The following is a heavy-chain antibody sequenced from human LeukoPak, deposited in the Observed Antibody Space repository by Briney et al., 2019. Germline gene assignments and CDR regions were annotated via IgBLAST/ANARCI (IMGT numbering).Heavy chain of an antibody. Sequence: GGSLRLSCAASGFTFSSYEMNWVRQAPGKGLEWVSYISSSGSTIYYADSVKGRFTISRDNAKNSLYLQMNSLRAEDTAVYYCARAGGWLQLENASDIWGQGTMVTVSS. V-gene: IGHV3-48*03. D-gene: IGHD5-24*01. CDR1: GFTFSSYE. J-gene: IGHJ3*02. CDR2: ISSSGSTI. CDR3: ARAGGWLQLENASDI.